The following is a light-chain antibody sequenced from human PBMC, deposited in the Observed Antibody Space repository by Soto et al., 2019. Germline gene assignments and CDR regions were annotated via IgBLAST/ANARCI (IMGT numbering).Light chain of an antibody. CDR1: QGISTW. J-gene: IGKJ1*01. CDR3: QQGNNFPRT. Sequence: DIQMTQSPASVSASVGDRVTITCRASQGISTWLAWYQQKPGRAPKLLIYAASSLQGGVPSRFSGSGSGTDFTLTISSLQPEDFASYYCQQGNNFPRTFGQGTKVEIK. V-gene: IGKV1-12*01. CDR2: AAS.